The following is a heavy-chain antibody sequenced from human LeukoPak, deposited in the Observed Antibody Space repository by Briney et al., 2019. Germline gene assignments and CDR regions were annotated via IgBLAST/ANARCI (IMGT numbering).Heavy chain of an antibody. D-gene: IGHD5-18*01. CDR3: AKVRTGSGGYTYGVDY. CDR2: ISGSGGST. CDR1: GFTFSSCA. J-gene: IGHJ4*02. Sequence: PGGSLRPSCAASGFTFSSCAMSWVRQAPGKGLEWVSLISGSGGSTYYADSVKGRFTISRDNSKNTLSLQINSLRAEDTAVFYCAKVRTGSGGYTYGVDYWGQGTLVTVSS. V-gene: IGHV3-23*01.